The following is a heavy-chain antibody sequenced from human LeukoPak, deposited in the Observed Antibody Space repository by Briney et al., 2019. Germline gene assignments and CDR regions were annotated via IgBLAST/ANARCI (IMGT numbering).Heavy chain of an antibody. Sequence: GGSLRLSCAASGFTFSDYYMSWIRQAPGKGLEWVSYISSSGSTIYYADSVKGRFTISRDNAKNSLYLQMNSLRAEDTAVYYCARVGQLVRYYYYYMDVWGKGTTVTVSS. CDR2: ISSSGSTI. CDR1: GFTFSDYY. J-gene: IGHJ6*03. CDR3: ARVGQLVRYYYYYMDV. D-gene: IGHD6-6*01. V-gene: IGHV3-11*04.